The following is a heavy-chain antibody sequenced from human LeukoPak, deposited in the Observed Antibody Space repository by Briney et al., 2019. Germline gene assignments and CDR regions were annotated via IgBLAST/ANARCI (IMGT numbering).Heavy chain of an antibody. J-gene: IGHJ6*03. CDR1: GFIFSSYS. V-gene: IGHV3-48*04. D-gene: IGHD1-1*01. CDR3: ARDRRNDFARPLPYYYYMDV. CDR2: ISSSGSTI. Sequence: TGGSLRLSCAASGFIFSSYSMNWVRQTPGKGLEWVSYISSSGSTIYYADSVKGRFTISRDNARKSLFLHLNSLRAEDTAVYYCARDRRNDFARPLPYYYYMDVWGKGTTVTISS.